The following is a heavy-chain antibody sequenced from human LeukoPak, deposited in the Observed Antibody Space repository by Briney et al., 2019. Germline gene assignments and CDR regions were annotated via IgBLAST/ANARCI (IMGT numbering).Heavy chain of an antibody. D-gene: IGHD2-2*01. J-gene: IGHJ4*02. CDR1: GFTFSSYW. Sequence: GGSLRLSCAASGFTFSSYWMHWVRQAPGKGLVWVSRINSDGSSTSYADSVKGRFTISRDNAKNTLYLQMNSLRAEDTAVYHCARGSPAARTFDYWGQGTLVTVSS. V-gene: IGHV3-74*01. CDR3: ARGSPAARTFDY. CDR2: INSDGSST.